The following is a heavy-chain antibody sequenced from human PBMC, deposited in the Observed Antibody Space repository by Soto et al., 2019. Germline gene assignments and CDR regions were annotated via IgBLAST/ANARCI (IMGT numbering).Heavy chain of an antibody. J-gene: IGHJ6*02. V-gene: IGHV3-15*07. D-gene: IGHD5-12*01. CDR2: IKSKTDGGTT. CDR1: GFTFSNAW. CDR3: TTVQNTGSGDELGYYYGMAV. Sequence: PGGSLRLSCAAPGFTFSNAWMNWVRQAPGKGLACVGRIKSKTDGGTTDYAAPVKGRSTISRDDSKNTLYLQMNSLKTEDTAVYYCTTVQNTGSGDELGYYYGMAVWGQGSTVTVSS.